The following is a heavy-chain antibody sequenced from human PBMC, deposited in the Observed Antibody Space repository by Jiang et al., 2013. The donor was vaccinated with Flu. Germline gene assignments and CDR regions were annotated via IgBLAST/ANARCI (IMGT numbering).Heavy chain of an antibody. CDR3: ASPYYCSSTNCLNAFDI. CDR2: INHSGST. V-gene: IGHV4-34*01. D-gene: IGHD2-2*01. J-gene: IGHJ3*02. Sequence: LLKPSETLSLTCAVYGGSFSGYYWSWIRQPPGKGLEWIGEINHSGSTNYNPSLKSRVTISVDTSKNQFSLKLSSVTAADTAVYFCASPYYCSSTNCLNAFDIWGQGTMVTVSS. CDR1: GGSFSGYY.